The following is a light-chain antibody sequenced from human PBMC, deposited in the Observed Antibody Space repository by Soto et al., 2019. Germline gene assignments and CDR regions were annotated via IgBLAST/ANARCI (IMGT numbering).Light chain of an antibody. V-gene: IGKV1-5*03. Sequence: DIQMTQSPSTLSGSVGDRVTITCRASQTISSWLAWYQQKPGKAPKLLIYKASTLKSGVPSRFSGSGSGTEFNLTISRLQTDDFATYDCQHYNSYSEAFGQGTKVDI. CDR1: QTISSW. J-gene: IGKJ1*01. CDR3: QHYNSYSEA. CDR2: KAS.